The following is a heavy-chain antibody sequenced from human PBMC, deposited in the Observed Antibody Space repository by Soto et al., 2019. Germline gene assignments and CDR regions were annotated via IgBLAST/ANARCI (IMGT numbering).Heavy chain of an antibody. J-gene: IGHJ3*02. D-gene: IGHD5-12*01. V-gene: IGHV1-3*01. CDR3: ARVGYSGYDYGAFDI. CDR1: GYTFTSYT. Sequence: ASVKVSCKSSGYTFTSYTMHWVRQAPGQRLEWMGWINAGNGNTIYSQRFQGRVTITRDTSVSTAYMELSSLRSEDTAVYYCARVGYSGYDYGAFDIWGQGTMVTVSS. CDR2: INAGNGNT.